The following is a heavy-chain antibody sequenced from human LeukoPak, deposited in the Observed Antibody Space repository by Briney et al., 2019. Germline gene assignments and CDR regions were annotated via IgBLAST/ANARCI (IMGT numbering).Heavy chain of an antibody. D-gene: IGHD3-22*01. Sequence: GGSLRLSCAASGFTFNTYTMNWVRQAPGKGLEWVSSVGSADKTFYTDSVKGRFSISRDDSKSTLSLQMNSLRLEDTAVYYCAKADSSGSFFDYWGQGTLVTVSS. CDR3: AKADSSGSFFDY. CDR2: VGSADKT. J-gene: IGHJ4*02. CDR1: GFTFNTYT. V-gene: IGHV3-23*01.